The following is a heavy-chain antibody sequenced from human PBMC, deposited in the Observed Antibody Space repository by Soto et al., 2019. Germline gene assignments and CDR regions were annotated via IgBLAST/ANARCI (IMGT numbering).Heavy chain of an antibody. CDR3: AKDGTPYYDSSGYYGYAFDI. J-gene: IGHJ3*02. Sequence: LRLSCAASGFTFSSYAMSWVRQAPGKGLEWVSAISGSGGSTYYADSVKGRFTISRDNSKNTLYLQMNSLRAEDTAVYYCAKDGTPYYDSSGYYGYAFDIWGQGTMVTVSS. CDR2: ISGSGGST. CDR1: GFTFSSYA. V-gene: IGHV3-23*01. D-gene: IGHD3-22*01.